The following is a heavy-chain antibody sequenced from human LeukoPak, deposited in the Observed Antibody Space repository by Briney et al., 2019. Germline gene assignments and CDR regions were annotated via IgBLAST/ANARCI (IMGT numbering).Heavy chain of an antibody. CDR2: IYSGGST. CDR3: ATEWDQPQMAFDI. CDR1: GFTVSSNY. J-gene: IGHJ3*02. Sequence: GGSLRLSCAASGFTVSSNYMSWVRQAPGKGLEWVSVIYSGGSTYYADSVKGRFTISRDNSKNTVYLQMNSLRAEDTAVYYCATEWDQPQMAFDIWGQGTMVTVSS. V-gene: IGHV3-66*01. D-gene: IGHD1-26*01.